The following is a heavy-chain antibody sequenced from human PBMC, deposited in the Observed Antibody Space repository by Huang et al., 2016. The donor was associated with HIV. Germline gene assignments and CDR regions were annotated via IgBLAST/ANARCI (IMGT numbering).Heavy chain of an antibody. Sequence: QAQLVQSGAEVKKPGSSVKVSCKASGGTFSSYGISWVRQAPGQGLEWMGGIMPMFGTANYAQKFQGRVTITADESTSTAYMELSSLRSEDTAVYYCARSLYSSGWTYWYFDLWGRGTLVTVSS. D-gene: IGHD6-19*01. V-gene: IGHV1-69*01. J-gene: IGHJ2*01. CDR2: IMPMFGTA. CDR1: GGTFSSYG. CDR3: ARSLYSSGWTYWYFDL.